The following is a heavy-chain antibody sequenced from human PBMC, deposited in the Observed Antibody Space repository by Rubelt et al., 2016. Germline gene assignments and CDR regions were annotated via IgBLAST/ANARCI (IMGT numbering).Heavy chain of an antibody. CDR2: ISYDGSNK. CDR3: AKVPAVVAVTRIDY. CDR1: GFTFSSYG. Sequence: GFTFSSYGMHWVRQAPGKGLEWVAVISYDGSNKYYADSVKGRFTISRDNSKNTLYLQMNSLRAEDTAVYYCAKVPAVVAVTRIDYWGQGTLVTVSS. J-gene: IGHJ4*02. V-gene: IGHV3-30*18. D-gene: IGHD2-15*01.